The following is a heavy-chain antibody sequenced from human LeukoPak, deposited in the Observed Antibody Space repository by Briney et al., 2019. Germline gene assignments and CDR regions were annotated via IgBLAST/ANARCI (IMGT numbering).Heavy chain of an antibody. CDR1: GGSFSGYY. CDR2: IYYSGST. V-gene: IGHV4-59*01. D-gene: IGHD6-13*01. CDR3: ARVYYSNSYDYWYFDL. Sequence: SETLSLTCAVYGGSFSGYYWSWIRQPPGKGLEWIAYIYYSGSTNYNPSLKSRVTISVDTSKNQFSLKLSSVTAADTAVYYCARVYYSNSYDYWYFDLWGRGTLVTVSS. J-gene: IGHJ2*01.